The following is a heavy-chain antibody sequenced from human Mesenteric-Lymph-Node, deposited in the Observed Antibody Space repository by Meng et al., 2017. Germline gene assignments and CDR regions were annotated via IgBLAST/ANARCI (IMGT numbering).Heavy chain of an antibody. CDR2: VRSKGAGGTT. J-gene: IGHJ4*02. D-gene: IGHD2-15*01. Sequence: GESLKISCEASGFAFNDAWMSWVRQAPGKGLEWVGRVRSKGAGGTTEYAAPVRGRFTISRDDSKNTLYLQMNSLKTEDTAVYYCTTGYCSGGSCYSSGLRWGQGTLVTVSS. V-gene: IGHV3-15*01. CDR1: GFAFNDAW. CDR3: TTGYCSGGSCYSSGLR.